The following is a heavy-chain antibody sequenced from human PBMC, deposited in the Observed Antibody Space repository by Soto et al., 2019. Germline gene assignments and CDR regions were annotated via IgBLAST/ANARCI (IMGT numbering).Heavy chain of an antibody. CDR2: ISYDGSNK. CDR1: GFSFSSYG. J-gene: IGHJ4*02. D-gene: IGHD3-22*01. V-gene: IGHV3-30*18. Sequence: GGSLRLSCAASGFSFSSYGMHWVRQAPGKGLEWVAVISYDGSNKYYADSVKGRFTISRDNSKNTLYLQMNSLRAEDTAVYYCAKGSYYDSSGYLHFDYWGQGTLVTVSS. CDR3: AKGSYYDSSGYLHFDY.